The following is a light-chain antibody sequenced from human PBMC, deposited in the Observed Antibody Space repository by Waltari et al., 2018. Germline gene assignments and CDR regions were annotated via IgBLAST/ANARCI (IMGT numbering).Light chain of an antibody. V-gene: IGKV1-5*03. Sequence: DIQMPQAPSTLSASIGDRATLTCRASQSIRGWLAWYQQKPGKAPKLLICNATNLQSGVPSRFSGSGSGTDFTLTISSLQPDDFATYYCQHYNSYSPSTFGQGTRLEIK. J-gene: IGKJ5*01. CDR2: NAT. CDR3: QHYNSYSPST. CDR1: QSIRGW.